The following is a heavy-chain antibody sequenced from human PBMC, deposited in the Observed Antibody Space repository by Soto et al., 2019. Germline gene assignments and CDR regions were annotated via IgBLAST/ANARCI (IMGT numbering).Heavy chain of an antibody. J-gene: IGHJ2*01. CDR1: GFTFSSYA. CDR3: ARPFIAAAPDNWYFDL. CDR2: ISSNGGST. Sequence: EVQLVESGGGLVQPGGSLRLSCAASGFTFSSYAMHWVRQAPGKGLEYVSAISSNGGSTYYANSVKGRFTISRDNSKNTLYLQMGSLRAEDMAVYYCARPFIAAAPDNWYFDLWGRGTLVTVSS. D-gene: IGHD6-13*01. V-gene: IGHV3-64*01.